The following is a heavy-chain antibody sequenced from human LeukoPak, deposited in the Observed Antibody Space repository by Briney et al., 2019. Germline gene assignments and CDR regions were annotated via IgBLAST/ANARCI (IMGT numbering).Heavy chain of an antibody. CDR1: GYTFTGYY. D-gene: IGHD2-15*01. J-gene: IGHJ6*03. CDR2: INPNSGGT. CDR3: ARRYCSGGSCYSFHYYYMDV. V-gene: IGHV1-2*02. Sequence: ASVKVSCKASGYTFTGYYMHWVRQAPGQGLEWMGWINPNSGGTNYAQKFQGRVTMTRDASISTAYMELSRLRSDDTAVYYCARRYCSGGSCYSFHYYYMDVWGKGTTVTVSS.